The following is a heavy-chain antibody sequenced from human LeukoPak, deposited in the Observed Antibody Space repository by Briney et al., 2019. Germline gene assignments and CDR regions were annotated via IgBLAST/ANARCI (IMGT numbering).Heavy chain of an antibody. CDR3: VRDLMGSGSTTAYLHH. D-gene: IGHD1-1*01. J-gene: IGHJ1*01. Sequence: PGESLRLSCAASGFTFSDYSMNWVRQAPGKGLEWVSSISRRSRHVYYAGSVQGRFTISRDNAENSLYLQMNSLRAEDMAVYFCVRDLMGSGSTTAYLHHWGQGTLVTVSS. CDR2: ISRRSRHV. CDR1: GFTFSDYS. V-gene: IGHV3-21*01.